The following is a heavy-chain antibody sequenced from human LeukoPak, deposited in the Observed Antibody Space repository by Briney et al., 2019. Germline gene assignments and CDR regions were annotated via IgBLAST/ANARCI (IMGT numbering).Heavy chain of an antibody. CDR1: GFTFSSYG. D-gene: IGHD3-22*01. CDR2: ISSSSSYI. J-gene: IGHJ4*02. V-gene: IGHV3-21*01. CDR3: ARANYYDSSGYRAPLR. Sequence: PGRSLRLSCAASGFTFSSYGMHWVRQAPGKGLEWVSSISSSSSYIYYADSVKGRFTISRDNAKNSLYLQMNSLRAEDTAVYYCARANYYDSSGYRAPLRWGQGTLVTVSS.